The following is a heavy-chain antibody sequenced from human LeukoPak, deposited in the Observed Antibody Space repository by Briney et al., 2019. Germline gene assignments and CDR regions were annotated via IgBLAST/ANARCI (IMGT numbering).Heavy chain of an antibody. J-gene: IGHJ5*02. CDR3: ARNRNPGWENWFDP. Sequence: SETLSLTCAVSGGSISSSNWWSWICQPPGKGLEWIGEIYHSGSTNYNPSLKSRVTISIDTSKNQFSLKLSSVTAADTAVYYCARNRNPGWENWFDPWGQGTLAIVSS. V-gene: IGHV4-4*02. D-gene: IGHD1-26*01. CDR1: GGSISSSNW. CDR2: IYHSGST.